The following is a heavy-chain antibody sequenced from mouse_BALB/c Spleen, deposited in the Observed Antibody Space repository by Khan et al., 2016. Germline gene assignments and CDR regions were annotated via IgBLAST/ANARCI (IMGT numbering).Heavy chain of an antibody. CDR3: ARSRTGTSYFDD. CDR1: DYTFTSYW. CDR2: INPSNGRT. D-gene: IGHD4-1*01. V-gene: IGHV1S81*02. Sequence: QVQLQQPGAELVKPGASVKLSCKASDYTFTSYWMHWVKQRPGQGLEWIGEINPSNGRTNYNEKFKSKATLTVDKSSSTAYMQLSSLTSEDSAVSNWARSRTGTSYFDDWGKGTTLTASS. J-gene: IGHJ2*01.